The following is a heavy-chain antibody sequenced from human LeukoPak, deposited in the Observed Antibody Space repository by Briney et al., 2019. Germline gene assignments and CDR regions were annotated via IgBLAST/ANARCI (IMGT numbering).Heavy chain of an antibody. D-gene: IGHD6-19*01. CDR2: IYTSGST. V-gene: IGHV4-4*07. Sequence: PSETLSLTCNVSGGSISSYYWNWIRQPAGKGLEWIGRIYTSGSTYYNPALKSPVTMSVDTSKNQFSLKLSSVTAADTAVYYCARFEAVAGPSYAFDIWGQGTMVTVSS. CDR1: GGSISSYY. CDR3: ARFEAVAGPSYAFDI. J-gene: IGHJ3*02.